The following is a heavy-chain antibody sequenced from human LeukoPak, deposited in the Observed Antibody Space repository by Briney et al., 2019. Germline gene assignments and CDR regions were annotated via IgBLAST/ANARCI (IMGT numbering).Heavy chain of an antibody. J-gene: IGHJ1*01. CDR3: ARGYSAEAEYFQH. Sequence: SEILSLTCTVSGGSISSSSYYWGWIRQPPGKGLEWIGSIYYSGSTYYNPSLKSRVTISVDTSKNQFSLKLSSVTAADTAVYYCARGYSAEAEYFQHWGQGTLVTVSS. CDR2: IYYSGST. D-gene: IGHD3-10*01. V-gene: IGHV4-39*07. CDR1: GGSISSSSYY.